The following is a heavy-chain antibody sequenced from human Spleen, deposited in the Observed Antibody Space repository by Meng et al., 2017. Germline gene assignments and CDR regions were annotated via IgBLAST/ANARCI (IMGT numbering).Heavy chain of an antibody. CDR3: ARVPTYYYDSSGYLPFDY. Sequence: ASVKVSCKASGYTFTDYYMHWVRQAPGQGLEWMGWINPNSGGTNYAQKFQGRVTMTRDTSISTAYMELSRLRSDDTAVYYCARVPTYYYDSSGYLPFDYWGQGTLVTVSS. V-gene: IGHV1-2*02. CDR2: INPNSGGT. J-gene: IGHJ4*02. D-gene: IGHD3-22*01. CDR1: GYTFTDYY.